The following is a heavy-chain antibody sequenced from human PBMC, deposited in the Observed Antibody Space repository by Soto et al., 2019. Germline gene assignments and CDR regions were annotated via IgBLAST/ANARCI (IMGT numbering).Heavy chain of an antibody. CDR1: GGSFSSYA. J-gene: IGHJ5*02. V-gene: IGHV1-69*01. CDR3: ARGSSSTVGPTGWFDP. Sequence: QVQLVQSGDEVKKPGSSVKVSCKASGGSFSSYAFSWVRQAPGQGLEWMGGIIPSFGTPNYAQRFQGRVTISADESTTTVSMALRRLRSEDTAVYYCARGSSSTVGPTGWFDPWGQGTLVTVSS. CDR2: IIPSFGTP. D-gene: IGHD1-26*01.